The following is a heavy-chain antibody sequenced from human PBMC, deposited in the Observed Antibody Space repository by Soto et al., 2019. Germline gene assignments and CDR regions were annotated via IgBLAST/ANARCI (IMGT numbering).Heavy chain of an antibody. D-gene: IGHD3-22*01. V-gene: IGHV3-30*03. CDR3: AREDPRDSSGYSAFDY. Sequence: GGSLRLSCAASGFTFSSYGMHWVRQAPGKGLEWVAVISYDGSNKYYADSVKGRFTISRDNSKNTLYLQMNSLRAEDTAVYYCAREDPRDSSGYSAFDYWGQGTLVTVSS. CDR2: ISYDGSNK. J-gene: IGHJ4*02. CDR1: GFTFSSYG.